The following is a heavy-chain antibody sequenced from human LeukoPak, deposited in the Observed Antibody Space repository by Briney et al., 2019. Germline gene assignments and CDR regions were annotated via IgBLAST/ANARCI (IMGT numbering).Heavy chain of an antibody. D-gene: IGHD3-9*01. Sequence: GGSLRLSCAASGFTFSSYSMNWVRQAPGKGLEWVSGINWNGGSTGYADSVKGRFTISRDNAKNSLYLQMNSLRAEDTALYYCALHLNYDILTGYWYWGQGTLVTVSS. J-gene: IGHJ4*02. CDR1: GFTFSSYS. CDR3: ALHLNYDILTGYWY. V-gene: IGHV3-20*04. CDR2: INWNGGST.